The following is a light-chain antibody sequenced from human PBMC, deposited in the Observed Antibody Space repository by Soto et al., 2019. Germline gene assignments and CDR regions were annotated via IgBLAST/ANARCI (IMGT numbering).Light chain of an antibody. CDR2: DAS. CDR3: QQRTNWPLT. CDR1: QTISSY. J-gene: IGKJ4*01. V-gene: IGKV3-11*01. Sequence: EIVLTQSPATLSLSPGERATLSCRASQTISSYLAWYQQKPGQAPRLLIYDASNRAAGIPARFSGSGSGTDFTLTISSLEPEELAVYYCQQRTNWPLTFGGGTKVELK.